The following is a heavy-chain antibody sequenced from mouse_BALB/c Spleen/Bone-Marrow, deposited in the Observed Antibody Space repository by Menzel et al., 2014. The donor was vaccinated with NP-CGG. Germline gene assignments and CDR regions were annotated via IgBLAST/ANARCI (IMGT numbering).Heavy chain of an antibody. CDR3: ARSLYDYDAMDY. CDR2: ISSGGSYT. CDR1: GFTFSSYA. Sequence: EVKVVDSGGGLVKPGGSLKLSCAASGFTFSSYAMSWVRQTPEKRLEWVATISSGGSYTYYADSGKGRLTISRDNAKNTLYLQMSSLRSEDTAMYYCARSLYDYDAMDYWGQGTSVTVSS. J-gene: IGHJ4*01. V-gene: IGHV5-9-1*01. D-gene: IGHD1-1*01.